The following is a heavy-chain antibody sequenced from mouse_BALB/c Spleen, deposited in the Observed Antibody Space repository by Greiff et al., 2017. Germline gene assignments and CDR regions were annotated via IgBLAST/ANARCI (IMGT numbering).Heavy chain of an antibody. D-gene: IGHD2-14*01. V-gene: IGHV5-12-2*01. CDR1: GFTFSSYT. CDR2: ISNGGGST. J-gene: IGHJ2*01. CDR3: ARRRYDAFDY. Sequence: EVKLVESGGGLVQPGGSLKLSCAASGFTFSSYTMSWVRQTPEKRLEWVAYISNGGGSTYYPDTVKGRFTISRDNAKNTLYLQMSSLKSEDTAMYYCARRRYDAFDYWGQGTTLTVSS.